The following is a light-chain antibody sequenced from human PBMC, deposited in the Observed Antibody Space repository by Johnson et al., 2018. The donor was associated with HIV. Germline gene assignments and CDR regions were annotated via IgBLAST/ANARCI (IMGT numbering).Light chain of an antibody. CDR2: ENN. CDR3: ATGDSSLGWV. J-gene: IGLJ1*01. V-gene: IGLV1-51*02. Sequence: QSLLTQPPSVSAAPGQKVTISCSGSSSNIGKNYVSWYQQFPGTAPKLLIYENNKRPSGIPERFSGSKSGTSDTLGINGLQKGDEADYYCATGDSSLGWVFGPGTKVPVL. CDR1: SSNIGKNY.